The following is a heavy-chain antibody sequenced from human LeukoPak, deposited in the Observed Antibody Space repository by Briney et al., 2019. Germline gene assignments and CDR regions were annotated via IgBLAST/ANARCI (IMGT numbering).Heavy chain of an antibody. V-gene: IGHV4-39*07. CDR1: GGSISSSSYY. CDR2: IYYSGST. D-gene: IGHD3-10*01. Sequence: SETLSLTCTVSGGSISSSSYYWGWIRQPPGKGLEWIGSIYYSGSTYYNPSLKSRVTISVDTSKNQFSLKLSSVTAADTAVYYCARDRFPVQGFGEFTSNWFDPWGQGTLVTVSS. J-gene: IGHJ5*02. CDR3: ARDRFPVQGFGEFTSNWFDP.